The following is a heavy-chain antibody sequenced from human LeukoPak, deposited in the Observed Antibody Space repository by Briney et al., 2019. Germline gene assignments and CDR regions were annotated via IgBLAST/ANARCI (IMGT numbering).Heavy chain of an antibody. Sequence: GASVKVSCKASGYTFTSYDINWVRQATGQGLEWMGWMNPNSGNTGYAQKFQGRVTMTRNTSISTAYMELSSLRSEDTAVYYCARWEAWEVYYGSGSFGYYYYGMDVWGQGTTVTVSS. CDR1: GYTFTSYD. D-gene: IGHD3-10*01. CDR2: MNPNSGNT. V-gene: IGHV1-8*01. J-gene: IGHJ6*02. CDR3: ARWEAWEVYYGSGSFGYYYYGMDV.